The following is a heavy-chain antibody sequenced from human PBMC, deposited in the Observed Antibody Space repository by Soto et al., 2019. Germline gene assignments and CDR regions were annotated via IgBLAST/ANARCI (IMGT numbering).Heavy chain of an antibody. CDR3: ASAVANTRNGLDI. Sequence: GGSLRLSCAASGFTFSDHWIHWVRQAPGKGLVWVSRISSDGSVATYADSVKGRFTISREIAKNTLYLQMNSLRAEDTAVYYCASAVANTRNGLDIWGQGTMVTVSS. CDR2: ISSDGSVA. D-gene: IGHD5-12*01. V-gene: IGHV3-74*01. CDR1: GFTFSDHW. J-gene: IGHJ3*02.